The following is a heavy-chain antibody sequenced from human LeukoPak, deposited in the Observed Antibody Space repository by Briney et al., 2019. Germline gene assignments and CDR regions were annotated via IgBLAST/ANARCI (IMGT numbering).Heavy chain of an antibody. CDR1: GYTFTSYA. CDR3: ARGYCSGGSCHTLDY. Sequence: ASVKVSCKASGYTFTSYAMHWVRQAPGQRLEWMGWINAGNGNTKYSQKFQGRVTITRDTSASTAYMELSSLRSEDTAVYYCARGYCSGGSCHTLDYWGQGTLVTVSS. V-gene: IGHV1-3*01. J-gene: IGHJ4*02. D-gene: IGHD2-15*01. CDR2: INAGNGNT.